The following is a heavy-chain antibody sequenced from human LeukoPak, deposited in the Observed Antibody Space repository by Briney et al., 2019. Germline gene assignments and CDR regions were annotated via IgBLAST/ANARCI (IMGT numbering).Heavy chain of an antibody. CDR1: GFTFSTYA. CDR3: AKADRGWGVITKD. Sequence: GGSLRLSCAASGFTFSTYAMSWVRQAPGKGLEWVSAIGGGGDFTYYAEYVRGRFTISRDNSKKTLYLQMNSLRAEDTAVYYCAKADRGWGVITKDWGQGTLVTVSS. J-gene: IGHJ4*02. V-gene: IGHV3-23*01. D-gene: IGHD3-10*01. CDR2: IGGGGDFT.